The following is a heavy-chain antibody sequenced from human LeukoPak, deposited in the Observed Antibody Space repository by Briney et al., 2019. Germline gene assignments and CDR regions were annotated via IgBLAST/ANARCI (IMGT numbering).Heavy chain of an antibody. J-gene: IGHJ4*02. CDR3: ARAYYDFWSGYWAAYDY. Sequence: GGSLRLSWAASGFTFSSYGMSWVRQAPGKGLEWVSAITGSGGTTYYADSVKSRFTISRDNSKNTLYLQMNSLRAEDTAVYYCARAYYDFWSGYWAAYDYWGQGTLVTVSS. V-gene: IGHV3-23*01. CDR1: GFTFSSYG. D-gene: IGHD3-3*01. CDR2: ITGSGGTT.